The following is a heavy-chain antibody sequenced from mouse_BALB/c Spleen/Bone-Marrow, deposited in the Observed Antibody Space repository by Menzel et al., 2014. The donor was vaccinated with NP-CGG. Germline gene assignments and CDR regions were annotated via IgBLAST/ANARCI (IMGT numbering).Heavy chain of an antibody. CDR3: ARKRDYYGSSYDWYFDV. D-gene: IGHD1-1*01. CDR1: DSEVFPIXY. J-gene: IGHJ1*01. V-gene: IGHV15-2*02. Sequence: QVQLKQSGSELRSPGSSVKLSCKDFDSEVFPIXYMSWVRQKPGXXFEWIGDILPSIGRTIYGEKFEDKATLDADTVSNTAFLELNSLTSEDSAIYYCARKRDYYGSSYDWYFDVWGAGTTVTVSS. CDR2: ILPSIGRT.